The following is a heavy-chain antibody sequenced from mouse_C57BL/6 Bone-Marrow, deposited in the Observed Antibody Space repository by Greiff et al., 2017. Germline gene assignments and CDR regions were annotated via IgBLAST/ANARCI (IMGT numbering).Heavy chain of an antibody. J-gene: IGHJ3*01. Sequence: VQLKESGAELVRPGASVKLSCTASGFNIKDYYMHWVKQRPEQGLEWIGRIDPEDGDTEYDPKFQGKATMTADTSSNTAYLQLSSLTSEDTAVYYCTDYYYGSKVWFAYWGQGTLVTVSA. CDR3: TDYYYGSKVWFAY. D-gene: IGHD1-1*01. V-gene: IGHV14-1*01. CDR1: GFNIKDYY. CDR2: IDPEDGDT.